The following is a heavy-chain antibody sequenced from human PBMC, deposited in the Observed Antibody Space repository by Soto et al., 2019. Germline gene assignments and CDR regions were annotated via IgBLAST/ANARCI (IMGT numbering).Heavy chain of an antibody. J-gene: IGHJ6*02. CDR1: GFTFGEYA. Sequence: PGGSLRLSCAASGFTFGEYAMHWVRRPPGKGLEWVASITWNSDMIGYADSVKGRFTISKDNGENSLYLQMSSLRREDTALYYCAKVGHAYGFSAMDVWGLGTTVTVSS. D-gene: IGHD3-10*01. CDR2: ITWNSDMI. V-gene: IGHV3-9*01. CDR3: AKVGHAYGFSAMDV.